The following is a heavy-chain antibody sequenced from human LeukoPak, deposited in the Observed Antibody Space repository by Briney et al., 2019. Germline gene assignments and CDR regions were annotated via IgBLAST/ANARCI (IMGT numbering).Heavy chain of an antibody. V-gene: IGHV1-3*01. D-gene: IGHD6-19*01. J-gene: IGHJ4*02. CDR3: ARDSSGWYYFDY. Sequence: ASVKVSCKASGYTFTSYAIHWVRQAPGQRLEWMGWINAGNGNTKYSQKFQGRVTITRDTSASTAYMELSSLRSEDTAVYYCARDSSGWYYFDYWGQGTLVTVSP. CDR1: GYTFTSYA. CDR2: INAGNGNT.